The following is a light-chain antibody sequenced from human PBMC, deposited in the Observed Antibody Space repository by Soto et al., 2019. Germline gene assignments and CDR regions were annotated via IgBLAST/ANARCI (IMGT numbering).Light chain of an antibody. CDR3: SSYAGSNNIYV. J-gene: IGLJ1*01. CDR2: EVS. Sequence: QSALTQPPSASGSPGQSVTISCTGTSSDVGGYNYVSWYQQHPGKAPKLMIYEVSKRPSGVPDRFSGSKSGNTASLTVSGLQAEGEADYYCSSYAGSNNIYVFGTGTKLTVL. V-gene: IGLV2-8*01. CDR1: SSDVGGYNY.